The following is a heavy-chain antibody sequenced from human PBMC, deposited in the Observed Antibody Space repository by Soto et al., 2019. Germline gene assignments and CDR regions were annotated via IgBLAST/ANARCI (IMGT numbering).Heavy chain of an antibody. V-gene: IGHV1-18*01. CDR1: GYAFTTYG. CDR2: ISAHHGNT. Sequence: QVHLVQSGAEVKKPGASVKVSCQGSGYAFTTYGITWVRQAPGQGLEWMGWISAHHGNTNYAQKLQGRVTVTRDTSTSTAYMELRSLRYDDTAVYYCARARYGDYWGQGALVTVSS. D-gene: IGHD1-1*01. J-gene: IGHJ4*02. CDR3: ARARYGDY.